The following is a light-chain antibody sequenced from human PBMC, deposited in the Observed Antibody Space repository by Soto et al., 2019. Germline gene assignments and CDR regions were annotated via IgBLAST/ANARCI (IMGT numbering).Light chain of an antibody. J-gene: IGLJ1*01. CDR1: SNDVGGYNY. Sequence: QSALTQPASVSGSPGQSITISCTGTSNDVGGYNYVSWYQQHPGKAPKLMIYEVSHRPSGVSNRFSGSKSGNTASLTISGLQAEDEPDYYCSSYTTSSTPYVFGSGTKVTVL. CDR3: SSYTTSSTPYV. V-gene: IGLV2-14*01. CDR2: EVS.